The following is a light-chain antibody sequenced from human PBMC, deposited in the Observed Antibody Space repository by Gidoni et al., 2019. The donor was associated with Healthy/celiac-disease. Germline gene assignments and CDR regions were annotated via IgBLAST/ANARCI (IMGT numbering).Light chain of an antibody. CDR3: GADHGSGSNFVV. CDR1: SGYSNYK. CDR2: VGTGGIVG. J-gene: IGLJ2*01. Sequence: HVLTQPPSASASLGASVTLTCTLSSGYSNYKVDGYQQRPGKGPRFVMRVGTGGIVGAKGDGIPDRFSVLGSGLNRYLTIKNIQEEDESDYHCGADHGSGSNFVVFGGGTKLTVL. V-gene: IGLV9-49*01.